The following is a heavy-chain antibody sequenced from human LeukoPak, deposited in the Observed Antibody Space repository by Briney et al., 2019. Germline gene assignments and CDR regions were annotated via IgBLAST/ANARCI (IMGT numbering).Heavy chain of an antibody. CDR2: ISGSGGST. V-gene: IGHV3-23*01. J-gene: IGHJ4*02. Sequence: GGSLRLSCAASGFTFSSYAISWVRQAPGKGLEWVSAISGSGGSTYYADSVKGRFTISRDNSKNTLYLQMNSLRAEDTAVYYCAKVGDYDFWSGYYYFDYWGQGNLVTVSS. CDR1: GFTFSSYA. CDR3: AKVGDYDFWSGYYYFDY. D-gene: IGHD3-3*01.